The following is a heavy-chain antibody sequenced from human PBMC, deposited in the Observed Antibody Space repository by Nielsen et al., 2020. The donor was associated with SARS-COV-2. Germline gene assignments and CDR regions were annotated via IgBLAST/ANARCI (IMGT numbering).Heavy chain of an antibody. CDR3: AREAGYCTNGVCYSGYYMDV. V-gene: IGHV3-7*03. J-gene: IGHJ6*03. Sequence: GESLKISCAASGFTFSSYAMHWVRQAPGKGLEWVANIKQDGSEKYYVDSVKGRFTISRDNAKNSLYLQMNSLRAEDTAVYYCAREAGYCTNGVCYSGYYMDVWGKGTTVTVSS. CDR1: GFTFSSYA. D-gene: IGHD2-8*01. CDR2: IKQDGSEK.